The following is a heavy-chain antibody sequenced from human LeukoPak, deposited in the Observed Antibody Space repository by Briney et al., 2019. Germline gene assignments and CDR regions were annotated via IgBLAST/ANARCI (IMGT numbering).Heavy chain of an antibody. CDR3: AREAIAAAGTGVNYMDV. CDR2: INPNSGGT. J-gene: IGHJ6*03. V-gene: IGHV1-2*02. Sequence: GESLKISCKASGYTFTGCYMHWVRQAPGQGLEWMGWINPNSGGTNYAQKFQGRVTMTRDTSISTAYMELSRLRSDDTAVYYCAREAIAAAGTGVNYMDVWGKGTTVTISS. D-gene: IGHD6-13*01. CDR1: GYTFTGCY.